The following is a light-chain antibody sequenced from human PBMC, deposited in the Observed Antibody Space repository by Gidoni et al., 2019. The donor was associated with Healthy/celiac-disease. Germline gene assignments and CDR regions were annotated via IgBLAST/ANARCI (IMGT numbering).Light chain of an antibody. J-gene: IGKJ3*01. CDR1: QSICRY. Sequence: DIQMTQSPSSLSASVGDRVTITCRASQSICRYLNWYQQKPGKAPKLLIYAASSLQSGVPSRFSGSGSGTDFTLTISSLQPEDFATYYCQQSYSTLVFTFGPGTKVDIK. CDR2: AAS. V-gene: IGKV1-39*01. CDR3: QQSYSTLVFT.